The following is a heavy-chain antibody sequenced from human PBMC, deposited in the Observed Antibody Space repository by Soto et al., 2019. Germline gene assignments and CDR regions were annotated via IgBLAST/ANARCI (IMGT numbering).Heavy chain of an antibody. J-gene: IGHJ2*01. CDR1: GFTFSSYD. Sequence: GGSLRLSCAASGFTFSSYDMHWVRQATGKGLEWVSAIGTAGDTYYPGSVKGRFTISRENAKNSLYLQMNSLRAGDTAVYYCARVDSSGSYWYFDLWGRGTLVTVSS. D-gene: IGHD6-19*01. V-gene: IGHV3-13*01. CDR3: ARVDSSGSYWYFDL. CDR2: IGTAGDT.